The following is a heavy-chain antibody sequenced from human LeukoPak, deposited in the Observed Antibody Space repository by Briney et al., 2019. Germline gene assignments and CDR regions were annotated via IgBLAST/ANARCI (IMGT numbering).Heavy chain of an antibody. D-gene: IGHD5-12*01. CDR2: ISYDGSNK. CDR1: GFTFSSYG. V-gene: IGHV3-30*18. CDR3: AKDDIVATTREAYYYGMDV. Sequence: GGSLRLSCAASGFTFSSYGMHWVRQAPGKGLEWVAVISYDGSNKYYADSVKGRFTISRDNSKNTLYLQMNSLRAEDTAVYYCAKDDIVATTREAYYYGMDVWGQGTTVTVSS. J-gene: IGHJ6*02.